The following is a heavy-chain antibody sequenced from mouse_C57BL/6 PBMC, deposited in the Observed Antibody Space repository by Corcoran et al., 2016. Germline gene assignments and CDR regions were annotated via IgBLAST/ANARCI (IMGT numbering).Heavy chain of an antibody. Sequence: EVQLQQSGPELVKPGASVKISCKASGYTFTDYYMNWVKQSHGKSLEWIGDINPNNGGTSYNQKFKGKATLTVDKSSSTAYMELRSLTSEDSAVYYCARIYYYGSSLGYWGQGTTLTVSS. CDR2: INPNNGGT. J-gene: IGHJ2*01. CDR1: GYTFTDYY. D-gene: IGHD1-1*01. V-gene: IGHV1-26*01. CDR3: ARIYYYGSSLGY.